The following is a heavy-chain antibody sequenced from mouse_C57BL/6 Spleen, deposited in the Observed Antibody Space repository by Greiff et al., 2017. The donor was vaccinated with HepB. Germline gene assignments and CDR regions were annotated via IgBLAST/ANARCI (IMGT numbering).Heavy chain of an antibody. CDR3: AREAYDYDLVYFDY. Sequence: QAQLKQSGAELMKPGASVKLSCKATGYTFTGYWIEWVKQRPGHGLEWIGEILPGSGSTNYNEKFKGKATFTADTSSNTAYMQLSSLTTEDSAIYYCAREAYDYDLVYFDYWGQGTTLTVSS. D-gene: IGHD2-4*01. V-gene: IGHV1-9*01. CDR1: GYTFTGYW. CDR2: ILPGSGST. J-gene: IGHJ2*01.